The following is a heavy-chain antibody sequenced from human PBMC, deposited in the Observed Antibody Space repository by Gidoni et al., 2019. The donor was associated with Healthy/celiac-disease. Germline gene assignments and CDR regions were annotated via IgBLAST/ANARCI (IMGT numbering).Heavy chain of an antibody. CDR2: ISSSSSYI. D-gene: IGHD6-13*01. Sequence: EVQLVESGGGLVKPGGSLRLSCAASGFTFSSYSMNWVRQAPGKGLELVSSISSSSSYIYYADSVKGRFTISRDNAKNSLYLQMNSLRAEDTAVYYCARGIAAAGTRTDAFDIWGQGTMVTVSS. J-gene: IGHJ3*02. V-gene: IGHV3-21*01. CDR1: GFTFSSYS. CDR3: ARGIAAAGTRTDAFDI.